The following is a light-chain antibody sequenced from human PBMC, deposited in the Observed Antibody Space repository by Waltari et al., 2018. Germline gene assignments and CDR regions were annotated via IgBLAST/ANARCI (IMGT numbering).Light chain of an antibody. CDR2: MND. V-gene: IGLV1-47*01. CDR3: RAWDTSLSGVL. J-gene: IGLJ2*01. Sequence: VMTQSPDSLAVSLGERVTISCSGSSSNIGSNYVFWYQQVPGTAPKLLIYMNDQRPSGVPDRFSGSKSGTSASLAISGLQSEDEADYYCRAWDTSLSGVLFGGGTKVTVL. CDR1: SSNIGSNY.